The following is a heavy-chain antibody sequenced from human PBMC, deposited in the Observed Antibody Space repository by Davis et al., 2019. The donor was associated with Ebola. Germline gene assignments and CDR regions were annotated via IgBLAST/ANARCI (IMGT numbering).Heavy chain of an antibody. J-gene: IGHJ6*02. Sequence: SETLSLTCAVYTGSFSGFSWSWIRQPPGKGLEWIGDINHSGSTNYNPSLKSRLTISVDTSKNQFSLRLNSLTAADTAVYYCARGRIRVPPGMDVWGQGTTVTVSS. CDR2: INHSGST. CDR1: TGSFSGFS. CDR3: ARGRIRVPPGMDV. V-gene: IGHV4-34*01.